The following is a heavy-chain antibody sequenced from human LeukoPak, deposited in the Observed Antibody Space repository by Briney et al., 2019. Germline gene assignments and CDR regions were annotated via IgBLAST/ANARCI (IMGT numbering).Heavy chain of an antibody. V-gene: IGHV3-33*01. CDR3: AGIKASWYRDGMDV. CDR2: IWYDGSNK. J-gene: IGHJ6*02. Sequence: GGSLRLSCAASGFTFSSYGMHWVRQAPGKGLEWVAVIWYDGSNKYYADSVKGRFTISRDNSKNTLYLQMNSLRAEDTAVYYCAGIKASWYRDGMDVWGQGTTVTVSS. CDR1: GFTFSSYG. D-gene: IGHD6-13*01.